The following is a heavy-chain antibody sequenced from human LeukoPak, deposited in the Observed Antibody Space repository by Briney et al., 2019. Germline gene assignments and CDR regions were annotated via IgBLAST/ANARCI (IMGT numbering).Heavy chain of an antibody. CDR1: GFTFSSYA. V-gene: IGHV3-30*04. J-gene: IGHJ3*02. CDR2: ISYDGSNK. Sequence: GGSLRLSCAASGFTFSSYAMHWVRQAPGKGLEWVAVISYDGSNKYYADSVKGRFTISRDNSKNTLYLQMNSLRAEDTAVYYCARDFVRNSNHPVAFDIWGQGTMVTVSS. D-gene: IGHD2/OR15-2a*01. CDR3: ARDFVRNSNHPVAFDI.